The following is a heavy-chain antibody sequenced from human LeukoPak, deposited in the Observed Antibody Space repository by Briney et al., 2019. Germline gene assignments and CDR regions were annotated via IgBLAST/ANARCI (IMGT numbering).Heavy chain of an antibody. CDR1: GFTFSSYA. J-gene: IGHJ3*02. V-gene: IGHV3-23*01. CDR3: AKGVGYYYDSSGYHDAFDI. Sequence: PGGSLRLSCAASGFTFSSYAMSWVRQAPGKGLEWVSAISGSGGSTYYADSVKGRFTISRDNSKNTLYLQMNSLRAEDTAVYYCAKGVGYYYDSSGYHDAFDIWAQVTMVTVSS. CDR2: ISGSGGST. D-gene: IGHD3-22*01.